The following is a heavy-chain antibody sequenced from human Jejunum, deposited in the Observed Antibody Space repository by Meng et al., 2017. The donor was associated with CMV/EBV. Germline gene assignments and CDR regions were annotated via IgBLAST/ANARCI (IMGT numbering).Heavy chain of an antibody. J-gene: IGHJ4*02. V-gene: IGHV3-15*01. CDR2: IRIAADGVRT. CDR3: SWMITVTTLGH. D-gene: IGHD4-17*01. CDR1: GFTFGNAW. Sequence: SGFTFGNAWMSWARQAPGKGLEWVGRIRIAADGVRTDYAAPVKGRFTISPDVSKNTLYLQMNTLTTEDTAVYYCSWMITVTTLGHWGLGTLVTVSS.